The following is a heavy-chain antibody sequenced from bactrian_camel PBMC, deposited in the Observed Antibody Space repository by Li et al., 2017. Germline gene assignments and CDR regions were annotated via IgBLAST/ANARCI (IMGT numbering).Heavy chain of an antibody. CDR2: MSKYGSSP. CDR3: ATGRLYSGSWYVRSY. CDR1: GHIHSTNC. V-gene: IGHV3-2*01. D-gene: IGHD2*01. Sequence: QLVESGGGSVQAGGSLRLSCAASGHIHSTNCMGWFRQAPGKEREGVAVMSKYGSSPYYRDSVNGRFTISQDNANTMLYLQMSSLKPEDTAIYYCATGRLYSGSWYVRSYWGQGTQVTVS. J-gene: IGHJ4*01.